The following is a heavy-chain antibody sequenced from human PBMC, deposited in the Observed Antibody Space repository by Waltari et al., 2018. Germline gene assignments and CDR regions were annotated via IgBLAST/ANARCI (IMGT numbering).Heavy chain of an antibody. V-gene: IGHV4-38-2*01. CDR3: ARHDYGMDV. CDR2: IYHSGST. Sequence: QVQLQESGPGLVKPSETLSLTCAVSGYSISSGYYWGWIRQPPGKGLEWIGSIYHSGSTNYNPSLKSRVTISVDTSKNRFSLKVGSVAAADTAVYYCARHDYGMDVWGQGTTVTVSS. CDR1: GYSISSGYY. J-gene: IGHJ6*02.